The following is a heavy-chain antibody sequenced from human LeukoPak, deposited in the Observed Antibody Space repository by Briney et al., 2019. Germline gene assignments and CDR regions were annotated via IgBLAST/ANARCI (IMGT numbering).Heavy chain of an antibody. Sequence: GGSLILSCAASGFTFSSYTMKWVRPAPGKGLEWVSSISSSTTYIYYADSEKGRFTISRDNAKNSLYLQMNSLRAEDTAVYYCARAPKALYSGYDLNFDYWGQGTLVTVSS. CDR2: ISSSTTYI. J-gene: IGHJ4*02. V-gene: IGHV3-21*01. CDR1: GFTFSSYT. D-gene: IGHD5-12*01. CDR3: ARAPKALYSGYDLNFDY.